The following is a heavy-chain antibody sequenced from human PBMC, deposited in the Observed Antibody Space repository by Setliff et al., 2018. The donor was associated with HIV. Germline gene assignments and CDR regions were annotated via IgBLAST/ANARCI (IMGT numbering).Heavy chain of an antibody. V-gene: IGHV3-48*03. D-gene: IGHD3-10*01. J-gene: IGHJ6*02. CDR2: ISSSGSTI. Sequence: LRLSCAASGFTFSSYEMNWVRQAPGKGLEWVSYISSSGSTIYYADSVKGRFTISRDNAKNSLYLQMNSLRAEDTAVYYCASRDMGRQSYYYGMDVWGQGTTVTVSS. CDR3: ASRDMGRQSYYYGMDV. CDR1: GFTFSSYE.